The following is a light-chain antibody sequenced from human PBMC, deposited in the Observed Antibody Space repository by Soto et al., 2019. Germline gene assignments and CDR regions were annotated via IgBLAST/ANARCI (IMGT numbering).Light chain of an antibody. J-gene: IGLJ1*01. CDR3: ATWNDGVFV. CDR1: TSNIGRST. V-gene: IGLV1-44*01. Sequence: QSARTQPPSASGTPGQRVTISCSGNTSNIGRSTVTWYQQFPVAAPKLLIYGNTQRPLGVPVRFSGSKSDTSASLAISGLQSEDEADYYCATWNDGVFVFGIGTKVTVL. CDR2: GNT.